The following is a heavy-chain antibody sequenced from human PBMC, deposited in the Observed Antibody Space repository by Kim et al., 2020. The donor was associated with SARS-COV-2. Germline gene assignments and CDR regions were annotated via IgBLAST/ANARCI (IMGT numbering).Heavy chain of an antibody. D-gene: IGHD1-26*01. Sequence: SVKGRFTISRDNAKNTLYLQMNSLRAEDTAVYYCASDGSYYGDWTWYFDLWGRGTLVTVSS. V-gene: IGHV3-74*01. CDR3: ASDGSYYGDWTWYFDL. J-gene: IGHJ2*01.